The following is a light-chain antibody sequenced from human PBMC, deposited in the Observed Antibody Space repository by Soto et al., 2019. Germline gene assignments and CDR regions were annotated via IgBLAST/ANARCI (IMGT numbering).Light chain of an antibody. J-gene: IGKJ5*01. CDR3: MQSTQLPPT. Sequence: DVVMTQTPLSLSVAPGQPASISCKSSQSLLHITGETFLFWYLQKPGQSTQLLIYEVSTRVSGVPDRFSGSGSGTDFTLDISRVETDDVGIYYCMQSTQLPPTFGQGTRLGIE. V-gene: IGKV2D-29*02. CDR2: EVS. CDR1: QSLLHITGETF.